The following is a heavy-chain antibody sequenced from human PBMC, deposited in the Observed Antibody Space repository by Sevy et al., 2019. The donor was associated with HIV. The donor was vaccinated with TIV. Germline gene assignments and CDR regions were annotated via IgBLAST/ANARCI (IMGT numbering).Heavy chain of an antibody. Sequence: GGSLRLSCAASGFTFSDYYMSWIRQAPGKGLEWISYISASGSTIYNADSVKGRFTISRDNAKNSLYLQMNSLRAEDTAVYYCARDHVKDGDLGDYYYYAMDVWGQGTTVTVSS. D-gene: IGHD4-17*01. CDR3: ARDHVKDGDLGDYYYYAMDV. CDR2: ISASGSTI. J-gene: IGHJ6*02. CDR1: GFTFSDYY. V-gene: IGHV3-11*01.